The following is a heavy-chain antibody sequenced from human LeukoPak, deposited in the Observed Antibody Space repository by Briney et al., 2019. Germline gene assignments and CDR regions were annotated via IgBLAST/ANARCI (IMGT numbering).Heavy chain of an antibody. V-gene: IGHV3-21*01. J-gene: IGHJ6*01. CDR1: GFPFSTYS. Sequence: PGGSLRLSCAASGFPFSTYSMHCARQAPGKGLEWVSYISYSSSYIYYADSVKGRFTISRDNAKNFLYLELNSLRGEDTAVYSCARVLDGFTISAALDGWGQGTTVTVS. D-gene: IGHD3/OR15-3a*01. CDR2: ISYSSSYI. CDR3: ARVLDGFTISAALDG.